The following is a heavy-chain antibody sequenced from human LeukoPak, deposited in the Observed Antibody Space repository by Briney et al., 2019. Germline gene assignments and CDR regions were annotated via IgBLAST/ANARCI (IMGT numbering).Heavy chain of an antibody. D-gene: IGHD1-26*01. CDR2: IYCSGST. J-gene: IGHJ4*02. CDR3: ARNRGATFTPAFDY. Sequence: SETLSLTCTVSGGSISSYYWSWIRQPPGKGLEWIGYIYCSGSTNYNPSLKSRVTISVDTSKNQFSLKLSSVTAADTAVYYCARNRGATFTPAFDYWGQGTLVTVSS. V-gene: IGHV4-59*08. CDR1: GGSISSYY.